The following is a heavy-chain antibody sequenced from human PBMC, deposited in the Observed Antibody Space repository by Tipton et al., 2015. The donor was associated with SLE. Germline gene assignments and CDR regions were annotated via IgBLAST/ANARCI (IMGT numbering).Heavy chain of an antibody. J-gene: IGHJ4*02. CDR1: GYTFTSYD. D-gene: IGHD3-22*01. Sequence: QVQLVQSGPEVKKPGASVKVSCRASGYTFTSYDINWVRQATGQGLEWMGWMNPNSGNTDYAQKFQGRVTMTRNTSISTAYMELSSLRSEDTAVYYCARVDSSGYYQVDYWGQGTLVTVSS. V-gene: IGHV1-8*01. CDR2: MNPNSGNT. CDR3: ARVDSSGYYQVDY.